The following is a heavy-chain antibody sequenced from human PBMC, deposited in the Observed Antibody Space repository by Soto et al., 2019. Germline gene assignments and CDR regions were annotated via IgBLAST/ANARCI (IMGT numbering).Heavy chain of an antibody. V-gene: IGHV3-30-3*01. CDR1: GFTFSSYA. J-gene: IGHJ4*02. D-gene: IGHD5-12*01. CDR3: ARPRRMATIRLDY. Sequence: QVQLVESGGGVVQPGRSLRLSCAASGFTFSSYAMHWVRQAPGKGLEWVAVISYDGSNKYYADSVKGRFTISIDNSKNTLYLQMNSMRAEDTAVYYCARPRRMATIRLDYWGQGTLVTVSS. CDR2: ISYDGSNK.